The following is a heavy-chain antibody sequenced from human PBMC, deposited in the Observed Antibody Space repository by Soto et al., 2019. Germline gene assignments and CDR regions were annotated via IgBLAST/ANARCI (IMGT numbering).Heavy chain of an antibody. CDR2: ISSSSSYI. Sequence: GGSLRLSCAASGFTFSSYSMNWVRQAPGKGLEWVSSISSSSSYIYYADSVKGRFTISRDNAKNSLYLQMNSLRAEDTAVYYCAKDRRDSSGPIVGNWFDPWGQGTLVTVSS. J-gene: IGHJ5*02. CDR1: GFTFSSYS. CDR3: AKDRRDSSGPIVGNWFDP. V-gene: IGHV3-21*01. D-gene: IGHD6-19*01.